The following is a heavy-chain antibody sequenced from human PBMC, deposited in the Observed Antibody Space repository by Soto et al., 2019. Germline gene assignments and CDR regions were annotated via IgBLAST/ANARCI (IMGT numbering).Heavy chain of an antibody. CDR1: GGSISSSSYY. V-gene: IGHV4-39*01. CDR2: IYYSGST. D-gene: IGHD3-10*01. Sequence: QLQLQESGPGLVKPSETLSLTCTVSGGSISSSSYYWGWIRQPPGKGLEWIGSIYYSGSTYYNPSLKSRVTISVDTSKNQFSLKLSSVTAADTAVYCCARARITMVRGVIGEFDYWGQGTLVTVSS. J-gene: IGHJ4*02. CDR3: ARARITMVRGVIGEFDY.